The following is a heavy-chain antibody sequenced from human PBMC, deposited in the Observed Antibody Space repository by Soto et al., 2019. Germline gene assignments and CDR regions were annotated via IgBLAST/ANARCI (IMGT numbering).Heavy chain of an antibody. J-gene: IGHJ4*02. D-gene: IGHD3-22*01. V-gene: IGHV3-23*01. CDR3: ARVYDSSGYFRSHFDY. CDR1: GFTFSSYA. CDR2: ISGSGGST. Sequence: PGGSLRLSCAASGFTFSSYAMSWVRQAPGKGLEWVSAISGSGGSTYYADSVKGRFTISRDNSKNTLYLQMNSLRAEDTAVYYCARVYDSSGYFRSHFDYWGQGTLVTVS.